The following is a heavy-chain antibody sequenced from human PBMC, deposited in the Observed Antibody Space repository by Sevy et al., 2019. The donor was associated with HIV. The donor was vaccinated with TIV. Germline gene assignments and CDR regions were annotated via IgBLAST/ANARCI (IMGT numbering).Heavy chain of an antibody. J-gene: IGHJ4*02. D-gene: IGHD3-10*02. CDR1: GFTFSDFG. V-gene: IGHV3-33*01. Sequence: GGSLRLSCAASGFTFSDFGMQWVRQAPGKGLQWVAVIWNDGSNKYYADSVKGRFTTSRDNSSNKLYLQMNSLRAEDTAVYYCARDVRGEGIRPGDLDYWGQGTLVTVSS. CDR2: IWNDGSNK. CDR3: ARDVRGEGIRPGDLDY.